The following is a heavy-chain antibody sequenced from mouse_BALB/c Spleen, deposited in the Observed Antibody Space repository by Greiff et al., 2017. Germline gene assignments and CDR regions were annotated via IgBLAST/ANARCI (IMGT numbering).Heavy chain of an antibody. D-gene: IGHD2-2*01. CDR3: ARLGYYFDY. CDR1: GYTFTSYW. CDR2: IYPGDGDT. Sequence: QVQLKESGAELARPGASVKFSCKASGYTFTSYWMQWVKQRPGQGLEWIGAIYPGDGDTRYTQKFKGKATLTADKSSSTAYMQLSSLASEDSAVYYCARLGYYFDYWGQGTTLTVSS. J-gene: IGHJ2*01. V-gene: IGHV1-87*01.